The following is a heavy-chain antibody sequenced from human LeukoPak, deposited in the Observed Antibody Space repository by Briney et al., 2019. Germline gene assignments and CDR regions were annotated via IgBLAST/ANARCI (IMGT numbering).Heavy chain of an antibody. CDR2: TYYSGST. D-gene: IGHD4-17*01. CDR3: ARGDYGDPGNFDY. Sequence: SETLSLTCTVSGGSISSYYWSWIRQPPGKGLEWIGYTYYSGSTSYNPSLKSRVTMSLDTSKNQFSLKLSSVTAADTAIYYCARGDYGDPGNFDYWGQGTLVTVSA. CDR1: GGSISSYY. V-gene: IGHV4-59*01. J-gene: IGHJ4*02.